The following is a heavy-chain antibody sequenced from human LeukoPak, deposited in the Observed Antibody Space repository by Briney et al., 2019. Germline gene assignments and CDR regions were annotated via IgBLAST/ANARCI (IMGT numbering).Heavy chain of an antibody. CDR1: GGSISSSSYY. V-gene: IGHV4-39*01. J-gene: IGHJ2*01. CDR2: IYYSGST. CDR3: ARHFGSGWFGELLYSNWYFDL. Sequence: PSETLSLTCTVSGGSISSSSYYWGWIRQPPGKGLEWIGSIYYSGSTYYNPSLKSRVTISVDTSKNQFSLKLSSVTAADTAVYYCARHFGSGWFGELLYSNWYFDLWGRGTLVTVSS. D-gene: IGHD3-10*01.